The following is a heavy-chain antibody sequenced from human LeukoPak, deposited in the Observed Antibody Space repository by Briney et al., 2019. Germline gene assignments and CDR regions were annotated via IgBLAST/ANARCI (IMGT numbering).Heavy chain of an antibody. D-gene: IGHD1-26*01. Sequence: GRSLRLSCAASGFTFSSYAMHWVRQAPGKGLEWVAAISYDGSNKYYADSVKGRFTISRDNSKNTLYLQMNSLRAEDTAVYYCAKGALVGAFGGYYCYMDVWGKGTTVTVSS. V-gene: IGHV3-30*04. J-gene: IGHJ6*03. CDR1: GFTFSSYA. CDR3: AKGALVGAFGGYYCYMDV. CDR2: ISYDGSNK.